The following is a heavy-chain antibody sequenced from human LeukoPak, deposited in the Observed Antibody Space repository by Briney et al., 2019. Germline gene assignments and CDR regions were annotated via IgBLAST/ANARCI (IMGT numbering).Heavy chain of an antibody. J-gene: IGHJ5*02. Sequence: ASVKVSCKASGYTFTNYGISWVRQAPGQGLEWMGRVSARDGNTDYAQKFQGRVTMTRDTSTSTASMELRSLTSDDTAAYYCARDRGLIDWFDPWGQGTLVTVSS. CDR3: ARDRGLIDWFDP. CDR2: VSARDGNT. D-gene: IGHD3-16*02. CDR1: GYTFTNYG. V-gene: IGHV1-18*01.